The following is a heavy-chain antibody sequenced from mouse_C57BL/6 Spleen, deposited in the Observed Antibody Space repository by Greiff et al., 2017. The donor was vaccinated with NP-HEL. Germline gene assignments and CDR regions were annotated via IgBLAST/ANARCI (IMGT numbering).Heavy chain of an antibody. D-gene: IGHD1-1*01. V-gene: IGHV1-52*01. CDR1: GYTFTSYW. Sequence: QVQLQQPGAELVRPGSSVKLSCKASGYTFTSYWMHWVKQRPIQGLEWIGNIDPSDSETHYNQKFKDKATLTVDKSSSTAYMQLSSLTSEDSAVYYCARVEAVYGRGAMDYWGQGTSVTVSS. CDR3: ARVEAVYGRGAMDY. CDR2: IDPSDSET. J-gene: IGHJ4*01.